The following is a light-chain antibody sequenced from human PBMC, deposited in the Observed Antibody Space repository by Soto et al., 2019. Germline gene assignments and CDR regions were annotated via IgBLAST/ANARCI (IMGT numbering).Light chain of an antibody. CDR2: DVT. CDR3: SSYSSSNTYV. J-gene: IGLJ1*01. CDR1: SSDVGGYNY. Sequence: QSVLTQPASVSGSPGQWTTISCTGTSSDVGGYNYVSWYQHHPGKAPKLMIYDVTNRPSGVSNRFSGSKSGNTASLTISGLQIEDEADYYCSSYSSSNTYVFGTGTKVTVL. V-gene: IGLV2-14*03.